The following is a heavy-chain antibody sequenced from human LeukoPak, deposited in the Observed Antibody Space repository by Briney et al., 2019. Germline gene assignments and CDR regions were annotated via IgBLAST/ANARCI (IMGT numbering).Heavy chain of an antibody. CDR1: GYTFTGYY. CDR3: ARVGGYSYGSIRPHAFDI. D-gene: IGHD5-18*01. Sequence: GASVKVSCKASGYTFTGYYMHWVRQAPGQGLEWMGIINPSGGSTSYAQKFQGRVTMTRDMSTSTVYMELSSLRSEDTAVYYCARVGGYSYGSIRPHAFDIWGQGTMVTVSS. V-gene: IGHV1-46*01. CDR2: INPSGGST. J-gene: IGHJ3*02.